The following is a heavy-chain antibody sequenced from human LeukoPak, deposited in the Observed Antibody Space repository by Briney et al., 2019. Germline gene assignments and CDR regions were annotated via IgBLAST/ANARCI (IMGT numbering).Heavy chain of an antibody. V-gene: IGHV3-21*01. CDR2: ISSSSSYI. J-gene: IGHJ3*02. CDR3: ARDSSITIFGVVTNDAFDI. CDR1: GFTFSSYS. D-gene: IGHD3-3*01. Sequence: PGGSLRLSCAASGFTFSSYSMNWVRQAPGKGLEWVSSISSSSSYIYYADPVKGRFTISRDNAKNSLCLQMNSLRAEDTAVYYCARDSSITIFGVVTNDAFDIWGQGTMVTVSS.